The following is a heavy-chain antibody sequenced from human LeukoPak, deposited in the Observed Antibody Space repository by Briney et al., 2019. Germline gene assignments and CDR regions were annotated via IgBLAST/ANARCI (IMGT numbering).Heavy chain of an antibody. J-gene: IGHJ4*02. CDR2: IYHSGST. V-gene: IGHV4-38-2*01. D-gene: IGHD6-13*01. CDR1: GYSISSGYY. CDR3: ARVAGMYSSSWYYFDY. Sequence: SETLSLTCAVSGYSISSGYYWGWSRQPPGKGLEWIGSIYHSGSTYYNPSLKSRVTISVDTSKNQSSLKLSSVTAADTAVYYCARVAGMYSSSWYYFDYWGQGTLVTVSS.